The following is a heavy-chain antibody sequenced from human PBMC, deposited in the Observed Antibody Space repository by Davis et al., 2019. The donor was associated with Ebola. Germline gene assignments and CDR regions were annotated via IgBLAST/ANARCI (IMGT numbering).Heavy chain of an antibody. CDR3: AREGAAAGDLYYYGMDV. V-gene: IGHV3-48*03. D-gene: IGHD6-13*01. J-gene: IGHJ6*02. Sequence: GGSLRLSCAASGFTVSSNYMNWVRQAPGKGLEWVSYISSSGSTIYYADSVKGRLTTSRDNAKNSLYLQMNSLRAEETAVYYCAREGAAAGDLYYYGMDVWGQGTTVTVSS. CDR1: GFTVSSNY. CDR2: ISSSGSTI.